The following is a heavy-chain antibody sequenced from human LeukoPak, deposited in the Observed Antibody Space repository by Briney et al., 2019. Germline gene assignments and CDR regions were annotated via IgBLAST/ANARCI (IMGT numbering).Heavy chain of an antibody. CDR3: ARDLARSAAAYYFDS. V-gene: IGHV3-30*03. CDR2: IANDGRDK. Sequence: GGSLRLSCAAFGFTFSSYGMHWVRQAPGKGLEWVAVIANDGRDKKYADSVKGRFTISRDNAKDSLFLQMNSLRAEDTAVYYCARDLARSAAAYYFDSWGQGTLVTVSS. D-gene: IGHD6-13*01. J-gene: IGHJ4*02. CDR1: GFTFSSYG.